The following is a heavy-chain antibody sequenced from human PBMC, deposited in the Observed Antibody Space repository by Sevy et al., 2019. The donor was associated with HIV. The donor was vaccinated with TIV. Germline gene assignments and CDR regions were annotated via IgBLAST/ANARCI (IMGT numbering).Heavy chain of an antibody. Sequence: SETLSLACTVSGGSVSSGSYYWSWIRQPPGKGLECIGYIYYSGSTNYNPSLKSRVTISVDTSKNQFSLKLSSVTAADTAVYYCASSKGYCSGGSCAHYAFDIWGQGTMVTVSS. J-gene: IGHJ3*02. CDR2: IYYSGST. D-gene: IGHD2-15*01. CDR1: GGSVSSGSYY. CDR3: ASSKGYCSGGSCAHYAFDI. V-gene: IGHV4-61*01.